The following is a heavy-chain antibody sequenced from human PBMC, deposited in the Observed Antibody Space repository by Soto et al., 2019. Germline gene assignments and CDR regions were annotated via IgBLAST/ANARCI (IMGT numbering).Heavy chain of an antibody. CDR3: ARMVRGNSNFDY. CDR2: IYYSGST. Sequence: QLQLQESGPGLVKPSETLSLTCTVSSGSISTSTSYWGWIRQSPGKGLERLGKIYYSGSTDYNPSPKSRVTMYVDTSKIQISLKLRSVTAADTAVYYCARMVRGNSNFDYWGQGTLVTVSS. J-gene: IGHJ4*02. D-gene: IGHD3-10*01. V-gene: IGHV4-39*01. CDR1: SGSISTSTSY.